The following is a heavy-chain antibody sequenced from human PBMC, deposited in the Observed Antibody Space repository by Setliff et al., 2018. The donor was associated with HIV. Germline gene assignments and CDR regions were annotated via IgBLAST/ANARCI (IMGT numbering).Heavy chain of an antibody. J-gene: IGHJ1*01. CDR2: IIPIFGTA. CDR1: GGTFSSYA. V-gene: IGHV1-69*05. D-gene: IGHD3-22*01. CDR3: VRAYDQDFQH. Sequence: VASVKVSCKASGGTFSSYAISWVRQAPGQGLEWMGGIIPIFGTANYAQKFQGRVTITTDESTSTAYMELSSLRSEDTAVYYCVRAYDQDFQHWGQGTVVTVSS.